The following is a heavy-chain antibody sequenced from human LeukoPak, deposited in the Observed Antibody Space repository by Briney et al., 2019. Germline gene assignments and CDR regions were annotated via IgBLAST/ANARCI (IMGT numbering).Heavy chain of an antibody. D-gene: IGHD3-22*01. CDR2: IYTSGST. CDR3: ATHSSGYDSGNDAFDI. V-gene: IGHV4-61*02. CDR1: GGSISSGSYY. Sequence: PSQTLSLTXTVSGGSISSGSYYWSWIRQPAGKGLGWIGRIYTSGSTNYNPSLKSRVTISVDTSKNQFSLKLSSVTAADTAVYYCATHSSGYDSGNDAFDIWGQGTMVTVSS. J-gene: IGHJ3*02.